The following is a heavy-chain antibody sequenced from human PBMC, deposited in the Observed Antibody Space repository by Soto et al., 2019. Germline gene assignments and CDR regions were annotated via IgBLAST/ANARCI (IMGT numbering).Heavy chain of an antibody. Sequence: QLQLVESGGGVVQPGRSLRLSCAASGFTFSSYGMHWVRQAPGKGLEWVAVIWYDGSNKYYADSVKGRFIISRDNSKNTLYLQMNSLRAEDTAGYYWARELGYCSTTSCYKGYYGRYVWGPGTTVTVS. V-gene: IGHV3-33*01. J-gene: IGHJ6*02. CDR3: ARELGYCSTTSCYKGYYGRYV. D-gene: IGHD2-2*02. CDR1: GFTFSSYG. CDR2: IWYDGSNK.